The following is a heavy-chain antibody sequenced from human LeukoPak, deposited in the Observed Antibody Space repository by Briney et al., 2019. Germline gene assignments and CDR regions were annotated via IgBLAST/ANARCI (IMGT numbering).Heavy chain of an antibody. Sequence: SETLSLTCAVSGGSISSSNWWSWVRQPPGKGLEWIGDIFHDGTTNFNPSLKSRLTLSTDKSKNQFSLKLSSVTAADTAVYYCARVNQLLGFDWFDPWGQGTLVTVSS. CDR3: ARVNQLLGFDWFDP. CDR2: IFHDGTT. CDR1: GGSISSSNW. D-gene: IGHD2-2*01. V-gene: IGHV4-4*02. J-gene: IGHJ5*02.